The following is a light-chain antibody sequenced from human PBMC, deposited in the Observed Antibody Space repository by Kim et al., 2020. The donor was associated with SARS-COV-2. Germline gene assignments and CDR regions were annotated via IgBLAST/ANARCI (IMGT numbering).Light chain of an antibody. J-gene: IGKJ2*01. CDR3: QKYNSART. CDR1: QGISNY. CDR2: AAS. V-gene: IGKV1-27*01. Sequence: DIQMTQSPSSLSASVGDRVTITCRASQGISNYLAWYQQKPGKVPKLLIYAASALQSGVPSRFSGSGSGTDFTLTISSLQPEDVATYYYQKYNSARTFGQGTKLEI.